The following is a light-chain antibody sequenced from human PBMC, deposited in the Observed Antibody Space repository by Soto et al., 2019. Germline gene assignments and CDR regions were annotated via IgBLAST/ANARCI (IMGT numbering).Light chain of an antibody. CDR1: QSLLHSNGYNY. J-gene: IGKJ2*01. Sequence: DIVMTQSPLSLPVTPGEPASISCRSSQSLLHSNGYNYLDWYLQKPGQSPQLLIYWGFNRASGVPDRFSGSGSGTDFTLKISRVEPEDVGVYYCMQALQTPPYTFGQGTKLXIK. CDR3: MQALQTPPYT. V-gene: IGKV2-28*01. CDR2: WGF.